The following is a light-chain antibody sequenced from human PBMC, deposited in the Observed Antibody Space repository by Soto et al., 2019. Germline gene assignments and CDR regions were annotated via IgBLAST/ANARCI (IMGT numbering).Light chain of an antibody. J-gene: IGKJ1*01. CDR2: KAS. CDR1: QSISSW. V-gene: IGKV1-5*03. Sequence: DIQMTQSPSILSASVGDRVTITCRASQSISSWLAWYQQKPGKAPNLLIYKASHLENGVPSRFSGSGSGTEFTLTTSSLQPDDFATYYCQHYNSYSEAFGQGTKVDNK. CDR3: QHYNSYSEA.